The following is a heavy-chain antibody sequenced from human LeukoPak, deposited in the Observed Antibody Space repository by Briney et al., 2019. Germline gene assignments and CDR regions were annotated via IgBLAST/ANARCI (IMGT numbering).Heavy chain of an antibody. J-gene: IGHJ4*02. CDR3: ARHAPFIAVAAY. CDR2: IYYSGST. Sequence: SETLSLTCTVSGYSISSGYYWGWIRQPPGKGLEWIGSIYYSGSTYYNPSLKSRVTISVDTSKNQFSLKLSSVTAADTAVYYCARHAPFIAVAAYWGQGTLVTVSS. CDR1: GYSISSGYY. D-gene: IGHD6-19*01. V-gene: IGHV4-38-2*02.